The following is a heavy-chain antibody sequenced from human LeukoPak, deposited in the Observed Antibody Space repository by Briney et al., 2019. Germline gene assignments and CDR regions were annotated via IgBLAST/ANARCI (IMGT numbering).Heavy chain of an antibody. Sequence: PSETLSLTCTVSGGSISSGDYYWSWIRQPPGKGLEWIGYIYYSGSTYYNPSLKSRVTISVDTSKNQFSLKLSSVTAADTAVYYCARTQGGYGYGTRGYYYGMDVWGQGTTVTVSS. CDR1: GGSISSGDYY. D-gene: IGHD5-12*01. CDR2: IYYSGST. J-gene: IGHJ6*02. V-gene: IGHV4-30-4*02. CDR3: ARTQGGYGYGTRGYYYGMDV.